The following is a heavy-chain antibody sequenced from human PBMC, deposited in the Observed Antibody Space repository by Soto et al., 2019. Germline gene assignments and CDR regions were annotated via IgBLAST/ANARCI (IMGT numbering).Heavy chain of an antibody. J-gene: IGHJ6*02. CDR2: IKSKTDGGTT. Sequence: GGSLRLSCAASGFTFINAWMNWVLQAPWKGLEWVGRIKSKTDGGTTDYAAPVKGRFTISRDDSKNTLYLQMNSLKTEDTAVYYCTTAPGITIFGVVSRPDYYYYYYGMDVWGQGT. D-gene: IGHD3-3*01. CDR1: GFTFINAW. V-gene: IGHV3-15*07. CDR3: TTAPGITIFGVVSRPDYYYYYYGMDV.